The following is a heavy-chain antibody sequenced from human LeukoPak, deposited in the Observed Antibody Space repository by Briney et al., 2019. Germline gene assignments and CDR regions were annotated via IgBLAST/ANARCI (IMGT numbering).Heavy chain of an antibody. J-gene: IGHJ6*02. CDR3: AKDRRPAMALYYYYGMDV. D-gene: IGHD5-18*01. CDR1: GFTFDDYA. CDR2: ISWNSGSM. V-gene: IGHV3-9*01. Sequence: GGSLRLSCAASGFTFDDYAMHWVRQAPGKGLEWVSGISWNSGSMGYADSVKGRFTISRDNAKNSLYLQMNSLRAEDTALYYCAKDRRPAMALYYYYGMDVWGQGTTVTVSS.